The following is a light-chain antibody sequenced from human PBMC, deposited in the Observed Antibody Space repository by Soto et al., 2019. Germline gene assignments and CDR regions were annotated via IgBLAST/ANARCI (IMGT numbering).Light chain of an antibody. CDR3: LQDYNYPWT. V-gene: IGKV1-6*01. CDR2: AAS. Sequence: AIQMTQSPSSLSASVGDRVTITCRASQGIRNDLGWYQQKPGKASKVLINAASSLQSGVPSRFSGSGSGTDFTLTISSLQPEDFATYYCLQDYNYPWTFGQGTKVEIK. CDR1: QGIRND. J-gene: IGKJ1*01.